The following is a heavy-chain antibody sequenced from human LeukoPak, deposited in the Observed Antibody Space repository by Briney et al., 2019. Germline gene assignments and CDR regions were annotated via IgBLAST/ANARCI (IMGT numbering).Heavy chain of an antibody. V-gene: IGHV1-2*02. D-gene: IGHD3-10*01. CDR1: GYTFTGYY. CDR2: INPNSGGT. Sequence: ASVKVSCKASGYTFTGYYVHWVRQAPGQGLEWMGWINPNSGGTNYAQKFQGRVTMTRDTSISTAYMELSRLRSDDTAVYYCARVLLWFGEFSLFDPWGQGTLVTVSS. J-gene: IGHJ5*02. CDR3: ARVLLWFGEFSLFDP.